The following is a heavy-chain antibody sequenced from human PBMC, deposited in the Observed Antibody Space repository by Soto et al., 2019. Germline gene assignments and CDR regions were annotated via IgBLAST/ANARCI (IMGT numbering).Heavy chain of an antibody. J-gene: IGHJ4*02. V-gene: IGHV3-30*18. CDR2: ISYDGSYK. D-gene: IGHD6-13*01. Sequence: QVQLVDSGGGVVQPGRSLRLSCAASGFTFSSYGMHWLRQAPGKGLEWVAVISYDGSYKYYADSVKGRFTISRDNSKNTLYRQMNSLRADETAVYYYAKQQLAQSPFDYWGRGALVTVSS. CDR3: AKQQLAQSPFDY. CDR1: GFTFSSYG.